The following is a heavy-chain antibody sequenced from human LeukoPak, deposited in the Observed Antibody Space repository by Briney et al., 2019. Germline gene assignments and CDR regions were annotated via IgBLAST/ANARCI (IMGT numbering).Heavy chain of an antibody. CDR2: IKQDGSQK. D-gene: IGHD6-6*01. CDR3: ARPYSTSGLSF. J-gene: IGHJ4*02. Sequence: GGSLRLSCAASGFTFSSYWMSWARQAPGKGLEWVANIKQDGSQKYYVDSVKGRFTISRDNAQNSLYLQMNSLRDEDTAVYYCARPYSTSGLSFWGQGTLVTVSS. V-gene: IGHV3-7*05. CDR1: GFTFSSYW.